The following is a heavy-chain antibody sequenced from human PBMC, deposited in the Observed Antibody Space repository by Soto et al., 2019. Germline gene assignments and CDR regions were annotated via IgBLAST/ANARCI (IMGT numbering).Heavy chain of an antibody. CDR2: IWYDGSNK. CDR1: GFTFSSYG. V-gene: IGHV3-33*01. CDR3: ARVAGYISSWYVLFEYGIDV. J-gene: IGHJ6*02. D-gene: IGHD6-13*01. Sequence: GGSLRLSCAASGFTFSSYGMHWVRQAPGKGLEWVAVIWYDGSNKYYADSVKGRFTISRDNSKNTLYLQMNSLRAEDTAVYYCARVAGYISSWYVLFEYGIDVRAQRTTVTGSS.